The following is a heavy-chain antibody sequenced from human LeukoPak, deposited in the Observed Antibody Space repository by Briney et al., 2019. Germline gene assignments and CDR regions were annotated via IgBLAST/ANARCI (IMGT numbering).Heavy chain of an antibody. CDR1: GGSVSSGSYY. CDR3: ARGPDGYALDYYYYGMDV. V-gene: IGHV4-61*01. D-gene: IGHD5-24*01. CDR2: INHSGST. J-gene: IGHJ6*02. Sequence: SETLSLTCTVSGGSVSSGSYYWSWIRQPPGKGLEWIGEINHSGSTNYNPSLKSRVTISVDTSKNQFSLKLSSVTAADTAVYYCARGPDGYALDYYYYGMDVWGQGTTVTVSS.